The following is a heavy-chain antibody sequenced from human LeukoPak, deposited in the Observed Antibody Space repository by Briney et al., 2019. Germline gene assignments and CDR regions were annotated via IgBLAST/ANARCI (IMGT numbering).Heavy chain of an antibody. J-gene: IGHJ6*03. CDR3: AKSSSSFYYYYMDV. V-gene: IGHV3-7*01. Sequence: GGSLRLSCAASGITFSSYWMSWVRQAPGKGLERVAHIKQDGSEKYYVDSVKGRFTISRDNAKNSLYLQMNTLRAEDTAVYYCAKSSSSFYYYYMDVWGKGTTVTISS. CDR1: GITFSSYW. CDR2: IKQDGSEK. D-gene: IGHD6-13*01.